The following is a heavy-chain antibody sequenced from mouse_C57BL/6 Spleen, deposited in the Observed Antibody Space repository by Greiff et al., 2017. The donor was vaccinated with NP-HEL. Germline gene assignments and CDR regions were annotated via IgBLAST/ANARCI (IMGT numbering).Heavy chain of an antibody. J-gene: IGHJ4*01. CDR1: GYTFTSYW. D-gene: IGHD1-1*01. V-gene: IGHV1-64*01. CDR2: IHPNSGRT. Sequence: VKLQQPGAELVKPGASVKLSCKASGYTFTSYWMHWVKQRPGQGLEWIGMIHPNSGRTNYNEKFKSKATLTVDKSSSTAYMQLSSLTSEDSAVYYCASTVVAPYAMDYWGQGTSVTVSS. CDR3: ASTVVAPYAMDY.